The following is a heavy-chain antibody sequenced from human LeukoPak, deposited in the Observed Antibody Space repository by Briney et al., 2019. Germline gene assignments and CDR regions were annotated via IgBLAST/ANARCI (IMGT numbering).Heavy chain of an antibody. J-gene: IGHJ4*02. Sequence: GGSLRLSCAASGFTFSNYAMTWLRQAPGRGLECVSGISGGGDNAYYTNSVNGRFTISRDNSKNTLYLQMNSLRAEDTAVYYCAKANGYFDSWGQGTLVTVSS. CDR3: AKANGYFDS. CDR2: ISGGGDNA. V-gene: IGHV3-23*01. CDR1: GFTFSNYA.